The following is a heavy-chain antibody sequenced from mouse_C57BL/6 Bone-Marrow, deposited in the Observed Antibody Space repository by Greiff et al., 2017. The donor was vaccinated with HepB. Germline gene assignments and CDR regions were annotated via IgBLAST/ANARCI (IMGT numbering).Heavy chain of an antibody. CDR3: ARRPWDGYAMDY. CDR1: GFTFSSYG. J-gene: IGHJ4*01. Sequence: EVQLVESGGDLVKPGGSLKLSCAASGFTFSSYGMSWVRQTPDKRLEWVATISSGGSYTYYPDSVKGRFTISRDKAKNTLYLQMSSLKSEDTAMYYCARRPWDGYAMDYWGQGTSVTVSS. D-gene: IGHD4-1*01. CDR2: ISSGGSYT. V-gene: IGHV5-6*01.